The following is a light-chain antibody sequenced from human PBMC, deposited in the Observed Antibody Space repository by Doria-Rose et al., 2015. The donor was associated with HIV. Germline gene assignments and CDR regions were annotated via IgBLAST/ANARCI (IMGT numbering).Light chain of an antibody. J-gene: IGKJ1*01. CDR1: QSFSSTY. Sequence: TQSPGTLSLSPGERATLSCRASQSFSSTYLAWYQQKPVQAPSLLIYDGSTRATGIPDSFSASGSGTDFTLTINRLEPEDFALYYCHQYGTSWTFGQGAKVEI. V-gene: IGKV3-20*01. CDR3: HQYGTSWT. CDR2: DGS.